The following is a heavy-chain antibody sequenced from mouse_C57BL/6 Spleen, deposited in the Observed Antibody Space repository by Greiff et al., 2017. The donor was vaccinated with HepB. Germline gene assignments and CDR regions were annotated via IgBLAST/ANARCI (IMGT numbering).Heavy chain of an antibody. CDR2: INPNNGGT. J-gene: IGHJ1*03. CDR1: GYTFTDYN. Sequence: EVQRVESGPELVKPGASVKIPCKASGYTFTDYNMDWVKQSHGKSLEWIGDINPNNGGTIYNQKFKGKATLTVDKSSSTAYMELRSLTSEDTAVYYCARGYYGSSYWYFDVWGTGTTVTVSS. D-gene: IGHD1-1*01. CDR3: ARGYYGSSYWYFDV. V-gene: IGHV1-18*01.